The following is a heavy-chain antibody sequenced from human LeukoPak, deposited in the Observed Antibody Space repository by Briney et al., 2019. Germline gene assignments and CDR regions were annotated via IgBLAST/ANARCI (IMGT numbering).Heavy chain of an antibody. D-gene: IGHD2-2*01. J-gene: IGHJ4*02. Sequence: ASVKVTCKASGYPVTGYYLHWVRQAPGQGLEWMGWINPNSGFTNYAQKFQGRVTMTRDTSISTAYMELSRLRSDDTAVYYCARLADCSSSSCRSFDYWGQGTLVTVCS. CDR3: ARLADCSSSSCRSFDY. CDR1: GYPVTGYY. V-gene: IGHV1-2*02. CDR2: INPNSGFT.